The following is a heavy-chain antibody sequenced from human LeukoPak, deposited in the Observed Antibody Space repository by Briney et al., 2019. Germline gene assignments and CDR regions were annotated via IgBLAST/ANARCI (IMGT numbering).Heavy chain of an antibody. D-gene: IGHD3-10*01. Sequence: GASVKVSCKASGYTFTSYGISWVRQAPGQGPEWMGRINTYNGYTKYTQKFQGRVTMTTDTSTSTAYMELRSLRSDDTAVFYCARDLSQGYGSGSFSSWGQGALVTVSS. CDR1: GYTFTSYG. V-gene: IGHV1-18*01. J-gene: IGHJ5*02. CDR3: ARDLSQGYGSGSFSS. CDR2: INTYNGYT.